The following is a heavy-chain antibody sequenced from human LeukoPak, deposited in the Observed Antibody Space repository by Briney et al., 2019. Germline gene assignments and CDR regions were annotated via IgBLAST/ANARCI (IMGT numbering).Heavy chain of an antibody. V-gene: IGHV3-53*01. CDR2: IYSGGNT. Sequence: GGSQRLSCTVSGFTVSSNSWSWVRQAPGKGLEWVSFIYSGGNTHYSDSVKGRFTISRDNSKNTLYLQMNSLRAEDTAIYYCARRAGEYSHPYDYWGQGTLVTVSS. J-gene: IGHJ4*02. D-gene: IGHD2-15*01. CDR1: GFTVSSNS. CDR3: ARRAGEYSHPYDY.